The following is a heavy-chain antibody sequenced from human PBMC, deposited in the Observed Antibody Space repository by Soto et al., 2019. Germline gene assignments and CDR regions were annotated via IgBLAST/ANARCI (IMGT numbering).Heavy chain of an antibody. V-gene: IGHV1-69*06. J-gene: IGHJ6*02. Sequence: SVKVSCKASGGTFSSYAISWVRQAPGQGLEWMGGIIPIFGTANYAQKFQGRVTITADKSTSTAYMELSSLRSEDTAVYYCARDRIHYGSGSYYASPYYYGMDVWGQGTTVTVSS. CDR2: IIPIFGTA. CDR1: GGTFSSYA. CDR3: ARDRIHYGSGSYYASPYYYGMDV. D-gene: IGHD3-10*01.